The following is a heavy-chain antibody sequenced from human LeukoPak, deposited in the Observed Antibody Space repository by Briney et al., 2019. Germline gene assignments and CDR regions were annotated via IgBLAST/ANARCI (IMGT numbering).Heavy chain of an antibody. CDR2: IWNDASNK. V-gene: IGHV3-33*06. CDR1: GFTFGSYG. CDR3: AKDRYGGPFDY. J-gene: IGHJ4*02. Sequence: GGSLRLSCAASGFTFGSYGMHWVRQAPGKGLEWVAVIWNDASNKYYAECVKGRVTISRDNSKNTLYIQVNSLRAEDTAVYYCAKDRYGGPFDYWGQGTLVTVSS. D-gene: IGHD4-23*01.